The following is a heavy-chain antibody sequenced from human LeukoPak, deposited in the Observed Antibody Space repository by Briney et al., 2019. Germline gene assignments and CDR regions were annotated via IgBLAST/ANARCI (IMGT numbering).Heavy chain of an antibody. V-gene: IGHV4-59*08. CDR1: GGSFSGYY. CDR2: IYYSGST. CDR3: ARHSRGTHDY. J-gene: IGHJ4*02. Sequence: SETLSLTCAVYGGSFSGYYWSWIRQPPGKGLEWIGYIYYSGSTNYNPSLKSRVTISVDTSKNQFSLKLSSVTAADTAVYYCARHSRGTHDYWGQGTLVTVSS. D-gene: IGHD1-14*01.